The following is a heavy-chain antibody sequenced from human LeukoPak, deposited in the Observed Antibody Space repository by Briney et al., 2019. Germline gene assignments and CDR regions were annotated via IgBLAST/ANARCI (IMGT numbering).Heavy chain of an antibody. CDR2: IYSGGIT. CDR1: GFTVSTNY. Sequence: GGSLRLSCAASGFTVSTNYMSWVRQAPGKGLEWVSLIYSGGITQYADSVKGRFTISRDNSKNTLYLQMTSLRAEDTAVYHCARDGYYDSSGYRKHDGFDIWGQGTLVTVSS. D-gene: IGHD3-22*01. V-gene: IGHV3-66*01. J-gene: IGHJ3*02. CDR3: ARDGYYDSSGYRKHDGFDI.